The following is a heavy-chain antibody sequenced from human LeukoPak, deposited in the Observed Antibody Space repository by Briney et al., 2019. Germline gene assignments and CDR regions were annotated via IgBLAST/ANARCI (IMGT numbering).Heavy chain of an antibody. Sequence: GGSLRLSCAASGFTFSNYWMTWVRQAPGKGLEWVANIKQEGSEKYYVDSVKGRFTISRDNAKNSLYLQMNSLRAEDTAVYYCAKDRGARKEFDYWGQGTLVTASS. CDR3: AKDRGARKEFDY. D-gene: IGHD3-10*01. J-gene: IGHJ4*02. V-gene: IGHV3-7*03. CDR1: GFTFSNYW. CDR2: IKQEGSEK.